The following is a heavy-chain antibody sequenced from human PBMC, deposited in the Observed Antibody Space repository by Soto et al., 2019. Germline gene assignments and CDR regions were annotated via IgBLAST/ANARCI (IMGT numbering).Heavy chain of an antibody. Sequence: SQTLSLTCAISGDSVSSNSAAWNWIRQSPSRGLEWLGRTYYRSKWYNDYAVSVKSRITINPDTSNNQFSLQLNSVTPEDTAVYYCSRVPMYYYDSCGYSYYFDYWGQGTLVTVSS. D-gene: IGHD3-22*01. V-gene: IGHV6-1*01. CDR2: TYYRSKWYN. CDR3: SRVPMYYYDSCGYSYYFDY. CDR1: GDSVSSNSAA. J-gene: IGHJ4*02.